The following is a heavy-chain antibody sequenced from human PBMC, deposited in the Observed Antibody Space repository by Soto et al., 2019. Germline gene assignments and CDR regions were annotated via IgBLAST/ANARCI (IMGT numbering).Heavy chain of an antibody. CDR1: GYTFTSYY. CDR2: INPSGGST. D-gene: IGHD3-16*02. J-gene: IGHJ5*02. CDR3: ARDIVWGSYRNNWFDP. V-gene: IGHV1-46*01. Sequence: ASVKVSCKASGYTFTSYYMHWVRQAPGQGLEWMGIINPSGGSTSYAQKFQGRVTMTRDTSTSTVYMELSSLRSEDTAVYYCARDIVWGSYRNNWFDPWGQGXLVTVSS.